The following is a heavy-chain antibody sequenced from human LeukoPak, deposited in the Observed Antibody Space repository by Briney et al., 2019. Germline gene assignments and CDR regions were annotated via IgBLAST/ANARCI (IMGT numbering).Heavy chain of an antibody. CDR3: AARSSGSHFDY. CDR1: GFTFDDYA. D-gene: IGHD3-10*01. J-gene: IGHJ4*02. CDR2: ISWNSGSI. V-gene: IGHV3-9*01. Sequence: PGGSLRLSCAASGFTFDDYAMHWVRQAPGQGLEWVSGISWNSGSIGYADSVKGRFTISRDNAKNSLYLQMNSLRVEDTALYYCAARSSGSHFDYWGQGTLVTVSS.